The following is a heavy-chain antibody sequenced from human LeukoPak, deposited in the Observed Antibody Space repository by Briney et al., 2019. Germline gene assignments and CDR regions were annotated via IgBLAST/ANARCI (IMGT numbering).Heavy chain of an antibody. CDR1: GFTFNSYS. CDR3: ARDAYYYGSGSLESYYYYYMDV. D-gene: IGHD3-10*01. V-gene: IGHV3-21*01. J-gene: IGHJ6*03. CDR2: ISCTSSSI. Sequence: GGSLRLSCAASGFTFNSYSMNWVRQAPGKGLEWVSSISCTSSSIYYADFVKGRFTISRDKTKNSLYLQMNSLRAEDTAVYYCARDAYYYGSGSLESYYYYYMDVWGKGTTVTVSS.